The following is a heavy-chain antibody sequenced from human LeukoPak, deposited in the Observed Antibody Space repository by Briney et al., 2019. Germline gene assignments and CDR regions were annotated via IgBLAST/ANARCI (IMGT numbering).Heavy chain of an antibody. V-gene: IGHV4-39*01. Sequence: SETLSLTCTVSGCSISSSSYYWGWLRQPPGKGLEWIGSIYYSGSTYYNPSLKSRVTISVDTSKNQFSLKLSSVTAADTAVYYCASRRVSWSSGPWHYFDYWGQGTLVTVSS. D-gene: IGHD6-19*01. CDR3: ASRRVSWSSGPWHYFDY. CDR1: GCSISSSSYY. CDR2: IYYSGST. J-gene: IGHJ4*02.